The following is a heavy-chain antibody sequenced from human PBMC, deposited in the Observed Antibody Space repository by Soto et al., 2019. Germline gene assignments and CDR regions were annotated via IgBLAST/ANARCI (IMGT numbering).Heavy chain of an antibody. J-gene: IGHJ4*02. CDR2: INPNSGGT. D-gene: IGHD2-2*01. CDR1: GYTFTGYY. CDR3: ARSMYLRGFPGTPLYYFDY. V-gene: IGHV1-2*02. Sequence: ASVKVSCKASGYTFTGYYMHWVRQAPGQGLEWMGWINPNSGGTNYAQKFQGRVTMTRDTSISTAYMELSRLRSDDTAVYYCARSMYLRGFPGTPLYYFDYWGQGXLVTVYS.